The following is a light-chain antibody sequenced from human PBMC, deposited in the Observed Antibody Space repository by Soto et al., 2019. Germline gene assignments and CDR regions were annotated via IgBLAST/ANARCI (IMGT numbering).Light chain of an antibody. V-gene: IGLV2-14*01. CDR3: SSCTTSNTLV. Sequence: QSALTQPASVSGSPGQSITFSCTGTSGDVGAYDYVSWYQRHPGKAPKLMIYEVSYRPSGVSNRFSGSKSGNTAFLIISGLQTEDEADYYCSSCTTSNTLVFGGGTKLTVL. J-gene: IGLJ3*02. CDR1: SGDVGAYDY. CDR2: EVS.